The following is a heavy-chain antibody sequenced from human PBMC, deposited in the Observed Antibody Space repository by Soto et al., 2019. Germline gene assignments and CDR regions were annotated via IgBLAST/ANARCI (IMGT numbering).Heavy chain of an antibody. CDR2: TYYRSKWYN. CDR3: SRDKGAAALCYNDMDV. J-gene: IGHJ6*02. V-gene: IGHV6-1*01. Sequence: SQTLSLTCAISGDSVSSNSAAWNWIRQSPSRGLEWLGRTYYRSKWYNDYAVSVKSRITINPDTSKNQFSLQLNSVTPEDTAVYYCSRDKGAAALCYNDMDVWGQGTTVTVSS. CDR1: GDSVSSNSAA. D-gene: IGHD6-13*01.